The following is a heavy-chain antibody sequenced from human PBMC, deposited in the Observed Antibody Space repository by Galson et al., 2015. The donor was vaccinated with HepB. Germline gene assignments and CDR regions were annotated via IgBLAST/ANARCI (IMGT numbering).Heavy chain of an antibody. CDR1: TFIFSTYS. J-gene: IGHJ4*02. Sequence: SLRLSCAASTFIFSTYSMNWVRQAPGKGLEWVSYISSSSTTIYYADSVKGRFTISRDNAKNSLYLQINSLRAEETAVYYCVFLRGNDLKPLDYWGQGTLGTVSS. CDR2: ISSSSTTI. CDR3: VFLRGNDLKPLDY. D-gene: IGHD5-12*01. V-gene: IGHV3-48*04.